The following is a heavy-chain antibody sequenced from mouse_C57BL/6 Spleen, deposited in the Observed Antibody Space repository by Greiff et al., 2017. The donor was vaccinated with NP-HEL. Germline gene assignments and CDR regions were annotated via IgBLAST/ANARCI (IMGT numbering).Heavy chain of an antibody. CDR2: INPGSGGT. V-gene: IGHV1-54*01. CDR1: GYAFTNYL. Sequence: VQLVESGAELVRPGTSVKVSCKASGYAFTNYLIEWVKQRPGQGLEWIGVINPGSGGTNYNEKFKGKATLHADKSSSTAYMQRSSLTSEDSAVYFCARGDYGSSYDYYAMDYRGQGTSVTVSS. D-gene: IGHD1-1*01. J-gene: IGHJ4*01. CDR3: ARGDYGSSYDYYAMDY.